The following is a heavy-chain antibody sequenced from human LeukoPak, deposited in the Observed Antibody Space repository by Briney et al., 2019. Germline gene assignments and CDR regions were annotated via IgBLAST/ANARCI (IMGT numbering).Heavy chain of an antibody. V-gene: IGHV1-2*02. CDR3: ASLSDSSGYYWLDY. J-gene: IGHJ4*02. CDR1: GYTFTGHY. D-gene: IGHD3-22*01. Sequence: ASVKVSCKASGYTFTGHYMHWVRQAPGQALEWMGWILPSSGDTTYAQKFQGRVTMTRDTSISTAYMELSRLRSDDTAVYYCASLSDSSGYYWLDYWGRGTLVTVSS. CDR2: ILPSSGDT.